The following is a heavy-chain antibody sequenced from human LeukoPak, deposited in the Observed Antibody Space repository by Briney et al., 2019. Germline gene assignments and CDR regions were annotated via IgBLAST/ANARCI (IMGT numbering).Heavy chain of an antibody. CDR1: GYTFSSYS. D-gene: IGHD2-2*01. Sequence: GGCLRLSRAASGYTFSSYSMNCVRQPPAKGREWVSSISSDSRYIYYADSVKGRFTISRDNAKNSLYLQMNSLRAEDTAVYYCARVPDSGPHCSSTSCPFDYWGQGTLVTVSS. CDR3: ARVPDSGPHCSSTSCPFDY. J-gene: IGHJ4*02. CDR2: ISSDSRYI. V-gene: IGHV3-21*01.